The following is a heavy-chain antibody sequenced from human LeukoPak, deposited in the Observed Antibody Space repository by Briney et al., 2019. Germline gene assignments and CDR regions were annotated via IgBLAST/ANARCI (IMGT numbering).Heavy chain of an antibody. Sequence: ASVKVYCKASGGTLSCYAVCWVRHAPGYGLEWMGGLIPIFGTANYAQKFQGRVTITTDESTSTAYMELSSLRSEDTAVYYCARLPLTINSSGHGYYFDYWGQGTLVTVSS. J-gene: IGHJ4*02. D-gene: IGHD6-19*01. CDR2: LIPIFGTA. CDR3: ARLPLTINSSGHGYYFDY. CDR1: GGTLSCYA. V-gene: IGHV1-69*05.